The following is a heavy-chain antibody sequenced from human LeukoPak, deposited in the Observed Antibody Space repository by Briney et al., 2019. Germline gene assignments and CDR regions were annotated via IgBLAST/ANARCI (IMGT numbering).Heavy chain of an antibody. CDR2: INHSGST. J-gene: IGHJ4*02. D-gene: IGHD3-3*01. V-gene: IGHV4-34*01. CDR3: ARVWHDFWSGYRFYS. CDR1: GGSFSGYY. Sequence: PSETLSLTCAVYGGSFSGYYWSWVRQPPGKRREWMWEINHSGSTNYNPYLKSRVTISVDTSKNQFSLQLSCVTAADTAVYYCARVWHDFWSGYRFYSWGQGTLVTVSP.